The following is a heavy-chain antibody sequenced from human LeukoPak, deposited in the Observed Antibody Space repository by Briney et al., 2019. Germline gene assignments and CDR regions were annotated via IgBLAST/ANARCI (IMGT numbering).Heavy chain of an antibody. CDR3: ARDSAGDDDAFDI. CDR2: IWYDGSNN. J-gene: IGHJ3*02. V-gene: IGHV3-33*01. CDR1: GFTFSSYG. Sequence: GGSLRLSCAASGFTFSSYGMHWVRQAPGKGREGGAVIWYDGSNNYYADSVKGRFTISRDNSKNTLYLQMNSLRAEDTAVYYCARDSAGDDDAFDIWGQGTMVTVSS. D-gene: IGHD4-17*01.